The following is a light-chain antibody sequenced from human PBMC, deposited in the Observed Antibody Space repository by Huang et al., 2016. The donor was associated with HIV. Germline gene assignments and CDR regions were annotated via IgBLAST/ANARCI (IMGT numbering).Light chain of an antibody. V-gene: IGKV1-12*01. CDR2: AAS. CDR1: QGISGW. Sequence: DIQMTQSPSSVSASVGDRVTITCRASQGISGWLVWFQQQPGKAPKLLIYAASNLQSGVPSRFSGSGFGTDFTLTISSLQPEDFATYYCQQADTFPWTFGQGTRVEIK. J-gene: IGKJ1*01. CDR3: QQADTFPWT.